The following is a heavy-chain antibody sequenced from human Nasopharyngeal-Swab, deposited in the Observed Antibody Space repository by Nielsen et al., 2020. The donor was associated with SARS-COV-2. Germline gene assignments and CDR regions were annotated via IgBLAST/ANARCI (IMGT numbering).Heavy chain of an antibody. D-gene: IGHD3-16*01. Sequence: WIRQPPGKGLEWIGEINHSGSTNYNPSLKSRVTISVDTSKNQFSLKLSSVTAADTAVYYCASKKLGPRVWFDPWGQGTLVTVSS. J-gene: IGHJ5*02. CDR3: ASKKLGPRVWFDP. CDR2: INHSGST. V-gene: IGHV4-34*09.